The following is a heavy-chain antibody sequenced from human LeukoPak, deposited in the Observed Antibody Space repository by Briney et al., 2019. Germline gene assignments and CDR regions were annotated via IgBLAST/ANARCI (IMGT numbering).Heavy chain of an antibody. CDR1: GYTFTSYD. CDR3: ARDLYPTVTTSFVDYHYGMDV. D-gene: IGHD4-17*01. J-gene: IGHJ6*02. Sequence: ASVKVSCKASGYTFTSYDINWVRQATGQGLEWMGWMNPNSGNTGYAQKFQGRVTMTRNTSISTAYMELSSLRSEDTAVYYCARDLYPTVTTSFVDYHYGMDVWGQGTTVTVSS. CDR2: MNPNSGNT. V-gene: IGHV1-8*01.